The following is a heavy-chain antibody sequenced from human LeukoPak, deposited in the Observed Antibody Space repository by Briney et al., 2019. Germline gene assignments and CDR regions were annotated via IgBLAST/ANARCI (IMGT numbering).Heavy chain of an antibody. CDR3: AKVSQWGNSRWYEGD. Sequence: GGSLRLSCAASGFTFSSYAMSWVRQAPGKGLEWVSAISADGPTYYADSVKGRFTISRDNSKNTLYLQMNSLRGEDTAVYYCAKVSQWGNSRWYEGDWGQGTLVTVSS. J-gene: IGHJ4*02. D-gene: IGHD6-13*01. V-gene: IGHV3-23*01. CDR2: ISADGPT. CDR1: GFTFSSYA.